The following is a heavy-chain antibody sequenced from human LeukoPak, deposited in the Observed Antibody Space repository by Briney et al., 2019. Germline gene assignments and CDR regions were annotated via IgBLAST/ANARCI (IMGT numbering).Heavy chain of an antibody. D-gene: IGHD2-2*01. CDR2: INPNSGGT. V-gene: IGHV1-2*02. J-gene: IGHJ4*02. Sequence: ASVKVSCKASGYTFTGYYMHWVRQAPGQGLEWMGWINPNSGGTNYAQKFQGRVIMTRDTSISTAYMELSRLRSDDTAVYYCARGGGYCSSTSCLDYWGQGTLVTVSS. CDR1: GYTFTGYY. CDR3: ARGGGYCSSTSCLDY.